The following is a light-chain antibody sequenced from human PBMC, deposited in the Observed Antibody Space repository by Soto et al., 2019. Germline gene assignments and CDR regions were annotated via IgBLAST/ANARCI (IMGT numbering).Light chain of an antibody. Sequence: HSVLTQPASVSGSPGQSITISCTGSGSDIGAYNYVSWYQQHPGKAPKLLIHGVTRRPSGVSSRFSASKSAYTASLTISGLQAEDEATYFCSSFTTSYFYVFGPGTKVTAL. J-gene: IGLJ1*01. CDR3: SSFTTSYFYV. CDR2: GVT. CDR1: GSDIGAYNY. V-gene: IGLV2-14*01.